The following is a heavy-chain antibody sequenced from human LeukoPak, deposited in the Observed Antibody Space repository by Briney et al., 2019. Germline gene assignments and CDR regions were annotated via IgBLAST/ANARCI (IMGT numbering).Heavy chain of an antibody. Sequence: NPSETLSLTCTVSGGSISSYYWSWIRQPPGKGLEWIGCIYYRGTTNHNPSLKSRVSISVDTSKNQFSLKLSSVTAAGTAVYYCARGRTPTDYWGQGTLVTVSP. CDR3: ARGRTPTDY. J-gene: IGHJ4*02. V-gene: IGHV4-59*01. D-gene: IGHD1/OR15-1a*01. CDR2: IYYRGTT. CDR1: GGSISSYY.